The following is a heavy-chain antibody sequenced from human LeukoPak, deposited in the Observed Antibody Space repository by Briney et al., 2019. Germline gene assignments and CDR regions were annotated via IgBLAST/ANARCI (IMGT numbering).Heavy chain of an antibody. V-gene: IGHV4-4*02. D-gene: IGHD1-26*01. J-gene: IGHJ4*02. CDR1: GGSITSTNW. Sequence: SETLSLTCGVSGGSITSTNWWSWVRQPPGQGLEWIGEISLTGPTNYNPSLIGRVIMSLDESRNQLSLTLTSVTAADTAMYYCTRESGPYCPFGYWGQGTLVVVPS. CDR3: TRESGPYCPFGY. CDR2: ISLTGPT.